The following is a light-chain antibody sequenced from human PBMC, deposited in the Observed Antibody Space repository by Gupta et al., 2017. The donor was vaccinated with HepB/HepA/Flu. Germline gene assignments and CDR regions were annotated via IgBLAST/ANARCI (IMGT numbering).Light chain of an antibody. J-gene: IGLJ1*01. CDR2: DVT. CDR3: CSYADDYKYV. V-gene: IGLV2-11*01. Sequence: QSALTQHRSVSGSPGQSVTISCTGTSIDVGGYNYVSWYQQYAGKAPRLMIYDVTKRPSGVPDRFSGSKSVNTASLTISGLQAEDEADYYCCSYADDYKYVFGSGTKVTVL. CDR1: SIDVGGYNY.